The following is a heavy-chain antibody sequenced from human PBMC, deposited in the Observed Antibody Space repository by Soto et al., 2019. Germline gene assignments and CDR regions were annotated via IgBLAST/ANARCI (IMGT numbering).Heavy chain of an antibody. CDR1: GGSISSYY. CDR2: IYYSGST. Sequence: PSETLSLTCTVSGGSISSYYWSWIRQPPGKGLEWIGYIYYSGSTNYNPSLKSRVTISVDTSKNQFSLKLSSVTAADTAVYYCARGVFYGSGVDYWGQGTLVTVSS. D-gene: IGHD3-10*01. V-gene: IGHV4-59*01. J-gene: IGHJ4*02. CDR3: ARGVFYGSGVDY.